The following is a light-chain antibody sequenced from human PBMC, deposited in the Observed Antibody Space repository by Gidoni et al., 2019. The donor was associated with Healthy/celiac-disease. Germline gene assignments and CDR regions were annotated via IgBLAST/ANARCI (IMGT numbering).Light chain of an antibody. CDR3: QQYGSFPIT. J-gene: IGKJ5*01. Sequence: ELVLTQSPGTLSLSPGERATLSCRASQSVSSSYFAWYQQKPGQAPRLLSYGASSRATGIPDRFSGSGSGTDFTLTISRLEPEDFAVYYCQQYGSFPITFGQGTRLEIK. CDR2: GAS. CDR1: QSVSSSY. V-gene: IGKV3-20*01.